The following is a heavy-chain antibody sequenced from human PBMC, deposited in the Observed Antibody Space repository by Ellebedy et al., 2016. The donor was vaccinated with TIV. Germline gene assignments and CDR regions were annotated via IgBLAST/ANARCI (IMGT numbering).Heavy chain of an antibody. Sequence: AASVKVSCKASGYTFASYDINWVRQANGQGLEWMGWMNPKTGNTGYAQKFQGRVTMNRNTSIRTAFMELSRLRSEDTAVYYCARGRRDNWSSYLFDHWGQGTLVPVSS. J-gene: IGHJ4*02. CDR2: MNPKTGNT. V-gene: IGHV1-8*01. CDR1: GYTFASYD. D-gene: IGHD1-1*01. CDR3: ARGRRDNWSSYLFDH.